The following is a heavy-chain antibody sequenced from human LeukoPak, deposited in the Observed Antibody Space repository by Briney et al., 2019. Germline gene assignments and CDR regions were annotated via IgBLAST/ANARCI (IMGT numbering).Heavy chain of an antibody. CDR3: ARVLRGGSGWYLDY. J-gene: IGHJ4*02. D-gene: IGHD6-19*01. CDR1: GFTFSSYA. Sequence: GGSLRLSCAASGFTFSSYAMSWVRQAPGKGLEWVSVISGSGGSTYYADSVKGRFTISRDNSKNTLYLQMNSLRAEDTAVYYCARVLRGGSGWYLDYWGQGTLVTVSS. CDR2: ISGSGGST. V-gene: IGHV3-23*01.